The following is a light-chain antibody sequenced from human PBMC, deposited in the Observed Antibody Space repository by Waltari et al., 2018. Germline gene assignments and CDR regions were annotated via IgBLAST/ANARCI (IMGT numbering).Light chain of an antibody. V-gene: IGLV2-23*02. CDR3: CSYAGSSTLV. J-gene: IGLJ2*01. CDR1: SSDVGSYNL. CDR2: EVS. Sequence: QSALPQPASVSGSPGQSITLSCTGTSSDVGSYNLFSWYQQHPGKAPKLMIYEVSKRPSGVSNRFSGSKSGNTASLTISGLQAEDEADYYCCSYAGSSTLVFGGGTKLTVL.